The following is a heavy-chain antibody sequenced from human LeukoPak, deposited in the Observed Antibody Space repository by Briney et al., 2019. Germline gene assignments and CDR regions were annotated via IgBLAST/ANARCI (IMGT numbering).Heavy chain of an antibody. V-gene: IGHV4-4*07. J-gene: IGHJ6*03. D-gene: IGHD3-3*01. CDR1: GGSISSYY. CDR2: IYTSGST. CDR3: AREYYDFWSGTYYYYMDV. Sequence: SETLSLTCTVSGGSISSYYWSWIRQPAGKGLEWIGRIYTSGSTNYNPSLKSRFTMSVDTSKNQFSLKLSSVTAADTAVYYCAREYYDFWSGTYYYYMDVWGKGTTVTVSS.